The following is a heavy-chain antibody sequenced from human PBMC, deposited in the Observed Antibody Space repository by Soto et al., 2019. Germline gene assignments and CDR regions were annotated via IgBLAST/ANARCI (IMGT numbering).Heavy chain of an antibody. J-gene: IGHJ6*02. D-gene: IGHD6-6*01. V-gene: IGHV3-30-3*01. CDR1: GFTFSSYA. CDR3: ARDGSSSYYYYYGMDV. CDR2: ISYDGSNK. Sequence: PVGSLRLSCAASGFTFSSYAMHWVRQAPGKGLEWVAVISYDGSNKYYADSVKGRFTISRDNSKNTLYLQMNSLRAEDTAVYYCARDGSSSYYYYYGMDVWGQGTTVTVSS.